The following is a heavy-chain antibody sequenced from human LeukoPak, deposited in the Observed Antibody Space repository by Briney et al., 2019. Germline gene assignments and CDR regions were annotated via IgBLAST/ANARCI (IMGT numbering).Heavy chain of an antibody. Sequence: PGGSLRLSCAASGFTFSVYEMNWVRQAPGKGLEWVSYISGSGSTIYYADSVKGRFTISRDNAKNTLYLQMNSPRPEDTAIYYCAKDRGDYTNWFDPWGQGTLVTVSS. CDR1: GFTFSVYE. V-gene: IGHV3-48*03. CDR3: AKDRGDYTNWFDP. J-gene: IGHJ5*02. D-gene: IGHD4-17*01. CDR2: ISGSGSTI.